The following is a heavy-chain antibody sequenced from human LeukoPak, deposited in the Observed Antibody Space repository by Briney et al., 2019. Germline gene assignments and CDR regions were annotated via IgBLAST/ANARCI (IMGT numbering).Heavy chain of an antibody. V-gene: IGHV4-59*01. CDR3: ARGRSRDGYNYDY. J-gene: IGHJ4*02. CDR1: GGSIRTYY. D-gene: IGHD5-24*01. CDR2: IYYSGRT. Sequence: SETLSLTCTVSGGSIRTYYWRWIRQPPGKGQEGIGYIYYSGRTNYPPSLKSRVTISVDTSKNQFSLNLSSVTAADTAVYYCARGRSRDGYNYDYWGQGTLVTVSS.